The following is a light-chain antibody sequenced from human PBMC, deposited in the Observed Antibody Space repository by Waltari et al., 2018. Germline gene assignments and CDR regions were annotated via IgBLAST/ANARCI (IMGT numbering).Light chain of an antibody. Sequence: IVLTHTPDSLSQSAGHRATLSCRASQTSNNNSFVWYQQKPGQAPRLLIHGASSRATGFPDRFSGSGSGTDFTLTISRLEPEDVAVYYCQQYDGSILTFGGGTKVEI. CDR3: QQYDGSILT. CDR1: QTSNNNS. CDR2: GAS. V-gene: IGKV3-20*01. J-gene: IGKJ4*01.